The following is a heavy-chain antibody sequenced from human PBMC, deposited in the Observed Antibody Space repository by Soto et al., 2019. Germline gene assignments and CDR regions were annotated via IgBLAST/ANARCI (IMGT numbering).Heavy chain of an antibody. V-gene: IGHV1-8*01. CDR3: VRYGVAASY. Sequence: ASVKVSCKASGYTSTTHNINWGRKETGQGLEWMGWMNPNSGTTGYAQKFQDRITLTRDTSKTTAYMELSSLTSDDTAVYFCVRYGVAASYWGQGTQVTVSS. D-gene: IGHD2-8*01. CDR2: MNPNSGTT. J-gene: IGHJ4*01. CDR1: GYTSTTHN.